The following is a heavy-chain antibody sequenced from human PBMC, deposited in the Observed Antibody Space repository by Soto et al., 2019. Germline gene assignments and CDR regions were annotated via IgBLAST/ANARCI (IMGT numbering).Heavy chain of an antibody. Sequence: GASVKVSCKASGGTFSSYAISWVRQAPGQGLEWMGGIIPIFGTANYAQKFQGRVTITADESTSTAYMELSSLRSEDTAVYYCAREYCSSTSCIHPLWYFDLWGRGTLVTVSS. V-gene: IGHV1-69*13. CDR2: IIPIFGTA. J-gene: IGHJ2*01. D-gene: IGHD2-2*01. CDR1: GGTFSSYA. CDR3: AREYCSSTSCIHPLWYFDL.